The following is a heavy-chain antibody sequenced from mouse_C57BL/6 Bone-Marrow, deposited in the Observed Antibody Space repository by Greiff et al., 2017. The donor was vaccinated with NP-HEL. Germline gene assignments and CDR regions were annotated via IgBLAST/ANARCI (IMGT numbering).Heavy chain of an antibody. CDR3: ARSVIYYDYGNYFDY. D-gene: IGHD2-4*01. CDR2: IYPGDGDT. J-gene: IGHJ2*01. V-gene: IGHV1-82*01. Sequence: LVESGPELVKPGASVKISCKASGYAFSSSWMNWVKQRPGKGLEWIGRIYPGDGDTNYNGKFKGKATLTADKSSSTAYMQLSSLTSEDSAVYFCARSVIYYDYGNYFDYWGQGTTLTVSS. CDR1: GYAFSSSW.